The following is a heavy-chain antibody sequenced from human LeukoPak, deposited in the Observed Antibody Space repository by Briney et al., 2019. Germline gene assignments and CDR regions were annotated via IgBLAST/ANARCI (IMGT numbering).Heavy chain of an antibody. V-gene: IGHV3-23*01. CDR1: GFTFSSYA. D-gene: IGHD4-17*01. J-gene: IGHJ4*02. CDR3: AKEPKHEYGDYFDY. Sequence: GGSLRLSCAASGFTFSSYAMSWVRQAPGKGLEWVSAINGSSSDTYYADSVKGRFAISRDNSKNTLYLQMNSLRAEDTAIYYCAKEPKHEYGDYFDYWGQGTLVTVSS. CDR2: INGSSSDT.